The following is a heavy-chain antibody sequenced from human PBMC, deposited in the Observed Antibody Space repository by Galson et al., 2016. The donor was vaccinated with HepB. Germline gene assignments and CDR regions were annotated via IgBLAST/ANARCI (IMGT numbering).Heavy chain of an antibody. J-gene: IGHJ2*01. CDR1: GFTFSSYW. CDR2: ISGDGSST. Sequence: SLRLSCAASGFTFSSYWMHWVRQAPGEGLVWVSHISGDGSSTHYGDSVKGRFTISRDNSKNTLYVQMHSLRAEDTAVYYCAKDYYDSSGYRSYWYFDLWGRGTLVTVSS. V-gene: IGHV3-74*01. CDR3: AKDYYDSSGYRSYWYFDL. D-gene: IGHD3-22*01.